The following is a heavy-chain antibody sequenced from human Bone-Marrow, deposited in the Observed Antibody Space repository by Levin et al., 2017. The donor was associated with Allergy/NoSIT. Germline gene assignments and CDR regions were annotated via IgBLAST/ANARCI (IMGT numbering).Heavy chain of an antibody. CDR3: ARLVRGYYFDY. D-gene: IGHD3-10*01. CDR2: IYYSGST. Sequence: KSSETLSLTCTVSGGSISSGGYYWSWIRQHPGKGLEWIGYIYYSGSTYYNPSLKSRVTISVDTSKNQFSLKLSSVTAADTAVYYCARLVRGYYFDYWGQGTLVTVSS. CDR1: GGSISSGGYY. J-gene: IGHJ4*02. V-gene: IGHV4-31*03.